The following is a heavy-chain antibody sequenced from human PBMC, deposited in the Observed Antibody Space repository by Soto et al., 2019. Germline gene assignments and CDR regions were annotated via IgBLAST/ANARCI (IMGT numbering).Heavy chain of an antibody. Sequence: QLQLQESGPGLVKPSETLSLTCTVSGGSISSSSYYWGWIRQPPGKGLEWIGSIYYSGSTYYNPSLKSRVTISVDTSKNQFSLKLSSVTAADTAVYYCARQTRIGDYLDYWGQGTLVTVSS. CDR1: GGSISSSSYY. CDR2: IYYSGST. J-gene: IGHJ4*02. CDR3: ARQTRIGDYLDY. D-gene: IGHD4-17*01. V-gene: IGHV4-39*01.